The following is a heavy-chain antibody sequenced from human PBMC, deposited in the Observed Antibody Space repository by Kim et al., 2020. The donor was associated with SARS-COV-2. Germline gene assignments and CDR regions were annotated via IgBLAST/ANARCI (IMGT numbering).Heavy chain of an antibody. V-gene: IGHV3-30*02. Sequence: GGSLRLSCAASGFTLRAYGMHWVRHTPGKGLEWVAFLQYDESSQYYGDSVRGRSTISRDGSKNTLYLQMNSLRAEDTAIYYCAREISSSQIHAMDVSGQGTTVTVSS. CDR3: AREISSSQIHAMDV. CDR2: LQYDESSQ. D-gene: IGHD2-2*01. J-gene: IGHJ6*02. CDR1: GFTLRAYG.